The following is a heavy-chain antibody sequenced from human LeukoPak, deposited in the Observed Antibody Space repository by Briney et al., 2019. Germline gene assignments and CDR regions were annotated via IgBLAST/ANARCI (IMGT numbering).Heavy chain of an antibody. CDR2: ISYDGSNK. CDR3: ARDCWGGSSGWPAKNYFDY. D-gene: IGHD6-19*01. J-gene: IGHJ4*02. CDR1: GFTFSSYA. V-gene: IGHV3-30*04. Sequence: GRSLRLSCAASGFTFSSYAMHWVRQAPGKGLEWVAVISYDGSNKYYADSVKGRFTISRDNSKNTLYLQMNSLRAEDTAVYYCARDCWGGSSGWPAKNYFDYWGQGTLVTVSS.